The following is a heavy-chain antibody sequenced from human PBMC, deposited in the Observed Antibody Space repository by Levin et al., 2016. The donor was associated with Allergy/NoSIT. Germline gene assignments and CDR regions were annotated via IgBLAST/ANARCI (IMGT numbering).Heavy chain of an antibody. CDR2: ISSTGSGV. CDR1: GFTFRSYS. D-gene: IGHD3-10*01. CDR3: ARDLLYGSGSFSDEDYPFDY. Sequence: GESLKISCAASGFTFRSYSMNWVRQAPGKGLEWVSSISSTGSGVYYVDSVKGRFTISRDNAENSLYLQMNSLRAEDTAVYYCARDLLYGSGSFSDEDYPFDYWGQGTLVTVSS. V-gene: IGHV3-21*01. J-gene: IGHJ4*02.